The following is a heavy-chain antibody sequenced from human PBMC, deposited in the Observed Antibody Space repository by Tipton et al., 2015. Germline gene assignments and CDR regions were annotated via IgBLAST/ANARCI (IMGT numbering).Heavy chain of an antibody. CDR2: IYYSGST. J-gene: IGHJ1*01. V-gene: IGHV4-59*13. CDR1: GGSFSDYY. CDR3: ARASIIQGYYHDSSRYYLFNS. D-gene: IGHD3-22*01. Sequence: TLSLTCTVSGGSFSDYYWSWIRQSPGKGLEWIGYIYYSGSTNYNPSLRSRVAMSMDTSKNQFSLKLSSVIAADTAVYYCARASIIQGYYHDSSRYYLFNSWGQGTLVTVSS.